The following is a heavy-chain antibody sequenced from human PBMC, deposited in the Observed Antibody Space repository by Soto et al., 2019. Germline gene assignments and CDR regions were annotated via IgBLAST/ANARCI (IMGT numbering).Heavy chain of an antibody. CDR2: ISYDGTNK. J-gene: IGHJ6*02. CDR3: AISPEDYNDDVMDV. Sequence: QVQLVGSGGGVVQPGRSLRLSCAASGFTFSVHGMHWVRQAPGKGLGWVALISYDGTNKYYADSVKGRFTISRDNSKNTLYLEINSLRAEDTAVYYCAISPEDYNDDVMDVWGQGTTVTVSS. CDR1: GFTFSVHG. V-gene: IGHV3-30*03.